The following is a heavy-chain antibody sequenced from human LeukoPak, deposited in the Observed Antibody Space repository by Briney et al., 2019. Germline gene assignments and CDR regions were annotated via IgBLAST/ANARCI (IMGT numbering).Heavy chain of an antibody. CDR2: IRSKAYGGTT. D-gene: IGHD6-19*01. CDR1: GFTFGDYA. J-gene: IGHJ4*02. CDR3: TTAGSSGWYADY. V-gene: IGHV3-49*03. Sequence: PGGSLRLSCTASGFTFGDYAMSWFRQAPGKGLEWVGFIRSKAYGGTTEYAASVKGRFTISRDDSKSIAYLQMNSLKTEDTAVYYCTTAGSSGWYADYWGQGTLVTVSS.